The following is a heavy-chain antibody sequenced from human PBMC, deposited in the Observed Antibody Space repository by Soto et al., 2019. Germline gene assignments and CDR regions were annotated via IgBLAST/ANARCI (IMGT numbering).Heavy chain of an antibody. D-gene: IGHD6-6*01. CDR2: LYSGGSP. V-gene: IGHV3-53*01. Sequence: EVQLVESGGGLIQPGGSLRLSCAASGFTVSSAYMSWVRRAPGKGLEWVSVLYSGGSPYYADSVKGRLIISRDNSKNALYLQMNRMRAEDTAVYYCARGQSSDYEQPVNWGQGTLVIVSS. J-gene: IGHJ4*02. CDR3: ARGQSSDYEQPVN. CDR1: GFTVSSAY.